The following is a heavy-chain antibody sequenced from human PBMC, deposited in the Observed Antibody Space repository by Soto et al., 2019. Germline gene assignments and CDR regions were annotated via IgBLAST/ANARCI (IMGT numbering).Heavy chain of an antibody. J-gene: IGHJ4*02. CDR1: GFTFSSYG. V-gene: IGHV3-30*18. CDR3: AKDYHGSTTPPAYYFDY. CDR2: ISYDGSNK. D-gene: IGHD2-2*01. Sequence: GGSLRLSCAASGFTFSSYGMHWVRQAPGKGLEWVAVISYDGSNKYYADSVKGRFTISRDNSKNTLYLQMNSLRAEDTAVYYCAKDYHGSTTPPAYYFDYWGQGTLVTVSS.